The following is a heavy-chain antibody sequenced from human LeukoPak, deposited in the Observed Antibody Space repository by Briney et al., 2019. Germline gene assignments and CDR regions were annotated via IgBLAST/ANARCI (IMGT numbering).Heavy chain of an antibody. D-gene: IGHD6-19*01. J-gene: IGHJ5*02. CDR3: TRVPSVAVPASHRGFDP. Sequence: SETLSLTCAVYGGSLSGYCWTWIRQPPGKGLEWIGEITRNGGTNYNPSFKSRVTMSVDTSKNQFSLKLSSLTAADTAVYFCTRVPSVAVPASHRGFDPWGQGALVTVSS. V-gene: IGHV4-34*01. CDR2: ITRNGGT. CDR1: GGSLSGYC.